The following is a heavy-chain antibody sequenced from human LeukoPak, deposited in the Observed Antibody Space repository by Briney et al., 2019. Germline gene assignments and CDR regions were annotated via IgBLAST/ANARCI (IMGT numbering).Heavy chain of an antibody. CDR1: GFTFSSYS. CDR2: ISSSSSYI. V-gene: IGHV3-21*04. D-gene: IGHD3-10*01. CDR3: AKAGRGIPVVFDYFDS. J-gene: IGHJ4*02. Sequence: PGGSLRLSCAASGFTFSSYSMNWVRQAPGKGLEWVSSISSSSSYIYYADSVKGRFTISRDNAKNSLYLQMNSLRAEDTAVYYCAKAGRGIPVVFDYFDSWGLGTLVTVSS.